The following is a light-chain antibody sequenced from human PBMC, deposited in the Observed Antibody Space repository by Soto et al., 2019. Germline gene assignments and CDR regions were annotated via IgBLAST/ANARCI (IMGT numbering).Light chain of an antibody. V-gene: IGKV3-11*01. CDR3: HQRANWPHS. CDR2: DAS. Sequence: EIVLTQSPATLSLSPGERAILSCRTSQSVSSSLAWYQHKPGQAPRLLIYDASNRASNIPGGFSGSGSGTDSTLTITSLQPEDFAIYYCHQRANWPHSFGQGTKLEIK. CDR1: QSVSSS. J-gene: IGKJ2*03.